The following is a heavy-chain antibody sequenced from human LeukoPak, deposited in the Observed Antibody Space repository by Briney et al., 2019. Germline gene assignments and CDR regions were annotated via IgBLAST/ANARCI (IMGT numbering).Heavy chain of an antibody. V-gene: IGHV1-8*03. CDR3: ARAKRTLDAFDI. CDR2: MNPNSGNT. J-gene: IGHJ3*02. Sequence: ASVKVSCKASGYTFTSYDINWVRQATGQGLEWMGWMNPNSGNTGYAQKFQGRVTITRNTSISTAYMELSSLRSEDTAVYYCARAKRTLDAFDIWGQGTMVTVSS. CDR1: GYTFTSYD.